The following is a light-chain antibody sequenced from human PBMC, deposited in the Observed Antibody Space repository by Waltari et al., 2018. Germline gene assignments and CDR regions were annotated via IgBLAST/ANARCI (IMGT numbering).Light chain of an antibody. Sequence: QSALTQPASVSGSPGQSITISCPGTRNYAGSYNLVSCYQRHPGKAPELLIYEGSKRPSGVSNRFSGSKSGNTASLTISGLQAEDEADYFCCSYASGSTIIFGGGTKLTVL. CDR2: EGS. V-gene: IGLV2-23*01. CDR3: CSYASGSTII. J-gene: IGLJ2*01. CDR1: RNYAGSYNL.